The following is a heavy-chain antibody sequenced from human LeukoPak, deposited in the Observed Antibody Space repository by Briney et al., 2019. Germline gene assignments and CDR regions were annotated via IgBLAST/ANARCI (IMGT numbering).Heavy chain of an antibody. D-gene: IGHD3-10*01. CDR1: GFTFSSYS. J-gene: IGHJ4*02. Sequence: PGGSLRLSCAASGFTFSSYSMNWVRQAPGKGLEWVSSISSSSSYIYYADSVKGRFTISRDNAKNSLYLQMNSLRAEDTAVCYCARPAHDYYGSGSYYWGQGTLVTVSS. CDR3: ARPAHDYYGSGSYY. CDR2: ISSSSSYI. V-gene: IGHV3-21*01.